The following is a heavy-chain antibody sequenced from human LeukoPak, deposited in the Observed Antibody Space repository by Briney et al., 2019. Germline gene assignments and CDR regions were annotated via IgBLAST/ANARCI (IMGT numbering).Heavy chain of an antibody. D-gene: IGHD5-12*01. CDR2: INPNSGGT. CDR1: GYTFTGNY. Sequence: GASLKVSCKASGYTFTGNYMNWVRQAPGQGLEWMGWINPNSGGTNYAQKFQGRVTMTRDTSINTAYMELSRLRSDDTAVYYCVSGGPVDIVATIPPPIDYWGQGTLVTVSS. J-gene: IGHJ4*02. V-gene: IGHV1-2*02. CDR3: VSGGPVDIVATIPPPIDY.